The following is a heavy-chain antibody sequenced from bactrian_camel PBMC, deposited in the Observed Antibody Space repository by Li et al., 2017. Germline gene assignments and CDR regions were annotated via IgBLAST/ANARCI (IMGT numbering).Heavy chain of an antibody. CDR1: GITEGTNC. Sequence: VQLVESGGGSVQAGGSLRLSCEVSGITEGTNCMGWVRQGPGKEREVVASIYTGDGERMYTDSVKGRFTISEDAAKNTLYLHMNSLKPEDTAMYYCSADPVLWAYNCYLGSSSPRIVWGQGTQVTVS. CDR3: SADPVLWAYNCYLGSSSPRIV. J-gene: IGHJ4*01. D-gene: IGHD3*01. CDR2: IYTGDGER. V-gene: IGHV3S6*01.